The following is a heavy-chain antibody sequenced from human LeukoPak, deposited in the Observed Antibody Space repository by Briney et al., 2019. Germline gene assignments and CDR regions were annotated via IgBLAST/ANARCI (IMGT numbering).Heavy chain of an antibody. D-gene: IGHD6-19*01. V-gene: IGHV3-48*03. CDR3: ARVPGSGWYGYLGY. CDR1: GFTFSSYE. J-gene: IGHJ4*02. Sequence: GGPLRLSCAASGFTFSSYEMNWVRQAPGKGLEWVSYISSSGSTIYYADSVKGRFTISRDNAKNSLYLQMNSLRAEDTAVYYCARVPGSGWYGYLGYWGQGTLVTVSS. CDR2: ISSSGSTI.